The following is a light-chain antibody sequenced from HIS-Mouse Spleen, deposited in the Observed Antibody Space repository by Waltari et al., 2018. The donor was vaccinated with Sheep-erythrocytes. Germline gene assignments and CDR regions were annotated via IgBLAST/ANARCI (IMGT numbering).Light chain of an antibody. CDR3: CSYAGSYNHV. J-gene: IGLJ1*01. V-gene: IGLV2-11*01. CDR2: DVS. CDR1: SSDVGGYNY. Sequence: QSALTQPRSVSGSPGQSVPISCPGTSSDVGGYNYVSWYQQHPGKAPKLMIYDVSKWPSGVPDRFSGSKSGNTASLTISGLQAEDEADYYCCSYAGSYNHVFATGTKVTVL.